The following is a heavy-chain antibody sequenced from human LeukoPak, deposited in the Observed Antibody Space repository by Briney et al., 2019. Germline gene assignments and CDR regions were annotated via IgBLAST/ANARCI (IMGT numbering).Heavy chain of an antibody. D-gene: IGHD3-10*01. CDR1: GYSISSGCY. V-gene: IGHV4-38-2*02. Sequence: SETLSLTCTVSGYSISSGCYWGWIRQPPGKGLEWIGSIYHTGSTYYNPSLKSRITISVDTSKNQFSLKLSSVTAADTAVYYCARDRRGITMVRGVIGNWFDPWGQGTLVTVSS. J-gene: IGHJ5*02. CDR3: ARDRRGITMVRGVIGNWFDP. CDR2: IYHTGST.